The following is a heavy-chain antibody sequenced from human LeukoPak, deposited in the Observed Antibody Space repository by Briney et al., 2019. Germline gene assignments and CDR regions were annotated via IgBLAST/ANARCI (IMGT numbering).Heavy chain of an antibody. CDR2: IYYSGST. D-gene: IGHD3-9*01. CDR3: ARHAWLQPFDY. J-gene: IGHJ4*02. CDR1: GGSIGTYY. V-gene: IGHV4-59*08. Sequence: PSETLSLTCIVSGGSIGTYYWSWIRQPPGKGLEWIGHIYYSGSTDYNPSLRSRVTISVDTSKNQFSLKLSSVTAADTAVYYCARHAWLQPFDYWGQGTLVTVSS.